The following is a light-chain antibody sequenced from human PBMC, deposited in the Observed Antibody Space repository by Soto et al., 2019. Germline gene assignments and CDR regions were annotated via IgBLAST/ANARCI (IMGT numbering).Light chain of an antibody. CDR3: QQYSAYPYT. J-gene: IGKJ2*01. CDR1: QSIRSW. V-gene: IGKV1-5*01. CDR2: DGS. Sequence: DIQMTQFPSTLSASVGDRVTITCRASQSIRSWLAWYQQKPGKAPKLLIYDGSSLQSGVPSGFSGSGSGTEFTLTINSLQPDDFATYYCQQYSAYPYTFGQVTKVETK.